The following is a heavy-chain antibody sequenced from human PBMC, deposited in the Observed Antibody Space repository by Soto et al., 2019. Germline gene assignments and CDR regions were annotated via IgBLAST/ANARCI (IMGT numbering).Heavy chain of an antibody. Sequence: PGGSLRLSCGASAFTFDNYAMNWVRQAPGKGLEWVAAISGRGGKTYYADSVKGRFTISRDNSKNTLFLQMNSLRAEDTALYYCAKEGYYDFWSGPPTYYFDYWGQGTLVTVSS. V-gene: IGHV3-23*01. CDR1: AFTFDNYA. J-gene: IGHJ4*02. CDR2: ISGRGGKT. CDR3: AKEGYYDFWSGPPTYYFDY. D-gene: IGHD3-3*01.